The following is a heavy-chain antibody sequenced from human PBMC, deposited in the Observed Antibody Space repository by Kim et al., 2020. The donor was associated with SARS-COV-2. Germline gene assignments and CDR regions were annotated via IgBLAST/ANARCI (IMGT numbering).Heavy chain of an antibody. D-gene: IGHD1-1*01. V-gene: IGHV3-73*01. J-gene: IGHJ3*02. CDR3: SRVPGTTLASWDAFD. CDR1: GFTFSGSA. CDR2: IRSKANSYAT. Sequence: GGSLRLSCGASGFTFSGSAMHWVRQASGKGLEWVGRIRSKANSYATGYVEPVKGRITISRAESRNKVQLHMHSLKNEATAVYECSRVPGTTLASWDAFD.